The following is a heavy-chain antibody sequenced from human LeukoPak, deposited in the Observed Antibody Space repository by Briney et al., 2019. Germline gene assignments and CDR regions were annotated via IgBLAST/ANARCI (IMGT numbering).Heavy chain of an antibody. Sequence: GGSLRLSCAASGFTFSDYYMSWIRQAPGKGLEWVSYISSSGSTIYYADSVKGRFTISRDNAKNSLYLQMNSLRAEDTAVYYCARDPFLWYYCGMDVWGQGTTVTVSS. D-gene: IGHD2-21*01. CDR1: GFTFSDYY. CDR2: ISSSGSTI. CDR3: ARDPFLWYYCGMDV. V-gene: IGHV3-11*01. J-gene: IGHJ6*02.